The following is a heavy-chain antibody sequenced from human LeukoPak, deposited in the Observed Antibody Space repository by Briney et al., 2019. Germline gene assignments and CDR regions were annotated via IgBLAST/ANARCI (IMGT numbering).Heavy chain of an antibody. J-gene: IGHJ4*02. V-gene: IGHV3-21*04. CDR1: GFTFSDDF. Sequence: GGSLRLSCAASGFTFSDDFMNWVRQAPGKGLQWVSSISSLSNHIYYADSVKGRFTISRDNAKNSLYLQMNTLEAEDTAVYYCAKNRLPIVVVTAIDYWGQGTLVTVSS. CDR3: AKNRLPIVVVTAIDY. D-gene: IGHD2-21*02. CDR2: ISSLSNHI.